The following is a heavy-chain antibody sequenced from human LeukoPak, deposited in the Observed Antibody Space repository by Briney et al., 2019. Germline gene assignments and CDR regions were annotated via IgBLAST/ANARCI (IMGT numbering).Heavy chain of an antibody. Sequence: SETLSLTCAVYGGSFSGYYWSWIRQPPGKGLEWIGSIYYSGSTYYNPSLKSRVTISVDTSKNQFSLKLSSVTAADTAVYYCARGSGYYYYFDYWGQGTLVTVSS. V-gene: IGHV4-34*01. CDR1: GGSFSGYY. CDR3: ARGSGYYYYFDY. CDR2: IYYSGST. J-gene: IGHJ4*02. D-gene: IGHD3-22*01.